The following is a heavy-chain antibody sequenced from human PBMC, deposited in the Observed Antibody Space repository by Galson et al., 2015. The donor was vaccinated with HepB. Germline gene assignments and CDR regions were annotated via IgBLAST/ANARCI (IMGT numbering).Heavy chain of an antibody. D-gene: IGHD1-1*01. V-gene: IGHV1-2*02. CDR2: INPSSGVK. CDR3: ASEKATPGLKNWFDP. Sequence: SGAEVKKPGESLKISCKASGYTSSDYYMHWVRQAPGQGLEWMAWINPSSGVKGNGKNFQGRVTVTRDTSTNTIYMELTSLTSDDTAVYYCASEKATPGLKNWFDPWGQGTLITVSS. J-gene: IGHJ5*02. CDR1: GYTSSDYY.